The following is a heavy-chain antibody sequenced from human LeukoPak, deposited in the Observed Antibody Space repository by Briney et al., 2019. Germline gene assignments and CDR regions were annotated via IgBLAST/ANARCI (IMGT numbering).Heavy chain of an antibody. CDR3: ARGARVYYGSGSYYNGNDY. Sequence: EASVKVSCKASGYTFTSYDINWVRQATGQGLEWMGWMNPNSGNTGYAQKFQGRVTMTRNTSISTAYMELSSLRSEDTAVYYCARGARVYYGSGSYYNGNDYWGQGTLVTVSS. CDR2: MNPNSGNT. J-gene: IGHJ4*02. CDR1: GYTFTSYD. V-gene: IGHV1-8*01. D-gene: IGHD3-10*01.